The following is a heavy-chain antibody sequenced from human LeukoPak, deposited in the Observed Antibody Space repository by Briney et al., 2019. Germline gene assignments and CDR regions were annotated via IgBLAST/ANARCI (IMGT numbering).Heavy chain of an antibody. J-gene: IGHJ4*02. V-gene: IGHV3-21*01. D-gene: IGHD3-16*01. CDR3: ARVRGGPPIFDY. Sequence: GGSLRLSCAASGFTFSSYSMNWVRQAPGKGLEWVSSISSSSSYIYYADSVKGRFTISRDNAKNSLYLQMNSLGAEDTAVYYCARVRGGPPIFDYWGQGTLVTVSS. CDR1: GFTFSSYS. CDR2: ISSSSSYI.